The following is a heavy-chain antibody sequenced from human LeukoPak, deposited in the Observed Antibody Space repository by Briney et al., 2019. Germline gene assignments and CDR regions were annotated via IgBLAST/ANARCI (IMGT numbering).Heavy chain of an antibody. CDR2: LSGSAFT. J-gene: IGHJ4*02. CDR3: ARDTPLDSSGYYFDY. V-gene: IGHV3-23*01. Sequence: GGSLRLSCAASGFTFNSHAMSWVRQAPGKGLEWVSTLSGSAFTYYADSVKGRFTISRDNSKNTLYLQMNSLRAEDTAVYYCARDTPLDSSGYYFDYWGQGTLVTVSS. CDR1: GFTFNSHA. D-gene: IGHD3-22*01.